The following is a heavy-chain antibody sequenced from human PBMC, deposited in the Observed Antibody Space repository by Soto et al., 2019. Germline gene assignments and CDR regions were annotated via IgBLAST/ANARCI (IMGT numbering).Heavy chain of an antibody. CDR3: ARDRYYDSSGYYYVDYYYYYGMDV. CDR1: GFTFSSYS. D-gene: IGHD3-22*01. Sequence: GGSLSLSCAASGFTFSSYSMNWVRQAPGKGLEWVSSISSSSSYIYYADSVKGRFTISRDNAKTSLYLQMNSLRAEDTAVYYCARDRYYDSSGYYYVDYYYYYGMDVWGQGTTVTVSS. J-gene: IGHJ6*02. CDR2: ISSSSSYI. V-gene: IGHV3-21*01.